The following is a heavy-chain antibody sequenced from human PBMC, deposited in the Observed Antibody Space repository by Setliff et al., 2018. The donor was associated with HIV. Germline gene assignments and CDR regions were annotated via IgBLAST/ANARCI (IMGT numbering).Heavy chain of an antibody. J-gene: IGHJ4*02. CDR2: IYIGGRT. CDR1: GDSISTYY. V-gene: IGHV4-4*09. CDR3: ARHGNGSYGPFGDLLYFDY. Sequence: PSETLSLTCTVSGDSISTYYWSWIRQPPGKGLEWIGYIYIGGRTSYNPSLKSRVTISLDTSKNQFSLKLSSVTAADTAVYYCARHGNGSYGPFGDLLYFDYWGQGTLVTVSS. D-gene: IGHD2-21*02.